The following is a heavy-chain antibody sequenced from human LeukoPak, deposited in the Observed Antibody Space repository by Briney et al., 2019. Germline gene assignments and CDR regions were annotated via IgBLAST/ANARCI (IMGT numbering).Heavy chain of an antibody. V-gene: IGHV3-21*01. CDR3: ARDPMEVGAFDI. J-gene: IGHJ3*02. D-gene: IGHD1-26*01. CDR2: ISSSSSYI. CDR1: GFTFSSYS. Sequence: PGGSLRLSCAASGFTFSSYSMNWVRQAPGKGLEWVSSISSSSSYIYYADSVKGRFTISRDNAKNSLYLQMNSLRAEDTAVYYCARDPMEVGAFDIWGQGTMVTVSS.